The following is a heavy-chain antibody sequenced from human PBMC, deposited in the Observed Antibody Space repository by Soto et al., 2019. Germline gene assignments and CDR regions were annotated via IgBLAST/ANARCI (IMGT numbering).Heavy chain of an antibody. CDR1: GGSFSGYY. J-gene: IGHJ5*02. V-gene: IGHV4-34*01. CDR3: ASYCSSTSCPQGFDP. D-gene: IGHD2-2*01. CDR2: INHSGST. Sequence: QVQLQQWGAGLLKPSETLSLTCAVYGGSFSGYYWSWIRQPPGKGLEWIGEINHSGSTNYNPSLKSRVTISVDTSKKQFSLKLSSVTAADTAVYYCASYCSSTSCPQGFDPWGQGTLVTVSS.